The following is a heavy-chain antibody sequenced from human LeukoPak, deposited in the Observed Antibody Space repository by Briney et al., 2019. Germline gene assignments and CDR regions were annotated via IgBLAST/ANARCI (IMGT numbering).Heavy chain of an antibody. CDR2: ISSYTIT. J-gene: IGHJ4*02. CDR3: ARSGHSNGWYYFDY. CDR1: GFSFNDYG. V-gene: IGHV3-69-1*01. D-gene: IGHD6-19*01. Sequence: GGSLRLSCAASGFSFNDYGMNWVRQAPGKRLEWIAYISSYTITYYADFVKGRFTISRDNAKKSLDLQMNSLRAEDTAVYYCARSGHSNGWYYFDYWGLGALVTVSS.